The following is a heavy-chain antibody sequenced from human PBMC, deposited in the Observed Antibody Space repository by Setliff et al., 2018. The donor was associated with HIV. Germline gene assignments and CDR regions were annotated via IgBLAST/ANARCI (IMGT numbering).Heavy chain of an antibody. CDR2: ITPSGDT. CDR1: GYSIRSGYY. CDR3: SNWNTTVDGDS. J-gene: IGHJ4*02. D-gene: IGHD1-1*01. Sequence: SETLSLTCAVSGYSIRSGYYWGWIRQSPGKGLEWIGEITPSGDTNYIPSLKSRVTMSLDTSKNQFSLNLNSVTAADTAVYYCSNWNTTVDGDSWGQGTLVTVSS. V-gene: IGHV4-38-2*01.